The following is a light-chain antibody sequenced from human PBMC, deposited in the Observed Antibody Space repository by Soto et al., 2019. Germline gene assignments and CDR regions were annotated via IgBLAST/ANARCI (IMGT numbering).Light chain of an antibody. CDR2: GAS. CDR3: QQYASSPST. J-gene: IGKJ1*01. Sequence: MVFAHSRGKVALYRGEEGTVCFRATQTVFSNYIGWYQQKPGQAPRRLIFGASIRATGIPDRFNGSESGTDFTLAISGLESEGFAVYSCQQYASSPSTFGQGTKVDIK. V-gene: IGKV3-20*01. CDR1: QTVFSNY.